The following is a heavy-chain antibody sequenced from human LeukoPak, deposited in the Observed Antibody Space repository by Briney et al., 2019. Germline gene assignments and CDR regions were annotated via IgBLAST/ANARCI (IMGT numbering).Heavy chain of an antibody. CDR3: ARDLAGTIFGVVTPQY. CDR1: GYTFTGYY. J-gene: IGHJ4*02. Sequence: ASVKVSCKASGYTFTGYYMHWVRQAPGQGLEWMGWINPNSGGTNYAQKFQGRVTMTRDTSISTVYMELSRLRSDDTAVYYCARDLAGTIFGVVTPQYWGQGTLVTVSS. CDR2: INPNSGGT. D-gene: IGHD3-3*01. V-gene: IGHV1-2*02.